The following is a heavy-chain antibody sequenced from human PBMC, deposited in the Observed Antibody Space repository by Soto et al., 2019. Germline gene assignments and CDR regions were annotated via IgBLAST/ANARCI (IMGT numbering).Heavy chain of an antibody. J-gene: IGHJ4*02. CDR3: ARGMTTVTTSDY. D-gene: IGHD4-17*01. Sequence: QLQLQEFGSGLVKPSQTLSLTCAVSGGSISSDGYSWSWIRQPPGKGLEWIGYIYHSGSTYYNPSLKSRVTISVDRSKNQFSLKLSSVTAADTAVYYCARGMTTVTTSDYWGQGTLVTVSS. CDR2: IYHSGST. V-gene: IGHV4-30-2*01. CDR1: GGSISSDGYS.